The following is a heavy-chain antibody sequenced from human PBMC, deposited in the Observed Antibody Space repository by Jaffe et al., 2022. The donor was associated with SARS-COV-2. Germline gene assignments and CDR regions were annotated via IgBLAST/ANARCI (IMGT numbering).Heavy chain of an antibody. CDR2: IWYDGSNK. V-gene: IGHV3-33*01. CDR1: GITFRSYG. Sequence: QVQLVESGGGVVQPGTSLTLSCAASGITFRSYGMHWVRQAPGKGLEWVAFIWYDGSNKYYADSVKGRFTISRDNSRNTLYLQMNSLRVEDTAVYYCATVREKTLELGTWGPLNYWGQGTLVTVSS. D-gene: IGHD3-16*01. J-gene: IGHJ4*02. CDR3: ATVREKTLELGTWGPLNY.